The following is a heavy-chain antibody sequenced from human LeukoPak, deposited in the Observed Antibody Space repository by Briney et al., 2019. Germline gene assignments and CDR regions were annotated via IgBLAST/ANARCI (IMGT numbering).Heavy chain of an antibody. J-gene: IGHJ3*02. V-gene: IGHV4-4*07. Sequence: SETLSLTCSVSGGPISSYQWSWIRQPAGKGLEWIGRIYTSGSPNYNPSLKSRVTMSVDTYKNLLSLQLRSVTAAGTGEKYRAGADYDGSRSSGAFDIWAQETMVTVFS. CDR1: GGPISSYQ. D-gene: IGHD3-10*01. CDR2: IYTSGSP. CDR3: AGADYDGSRSSGAFDI.